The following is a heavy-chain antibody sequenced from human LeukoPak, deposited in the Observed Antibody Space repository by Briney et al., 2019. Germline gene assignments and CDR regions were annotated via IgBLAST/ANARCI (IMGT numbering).Heavy chain of an antibody. CDR3: ARARGYSGYGSY. CDR1: GGTFSSYA. Sequence: GASVKVSCKASGGTFSSYAISWVRQAPGQGLEWMGGIIPIFGTANYAQKFQGRVTITADESTSTAYMELSSLRSEDTAVNYCARARGYSGYGSYWGQGTLVTVSS. CDR2: IIPIFGTA. D-gene: IGHD5-12*01. J-gene: IGHJ4*02. V-gene: IGHV1-69*13.